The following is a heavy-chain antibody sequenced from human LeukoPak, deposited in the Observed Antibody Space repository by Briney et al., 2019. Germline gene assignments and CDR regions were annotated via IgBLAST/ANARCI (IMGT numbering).Heavy chain of an antibody. J-gene: IGHJ4*02. V-gene: IGHV3-9*01. D-gene: IGHD3-10*01. CDR3: ARSYYYGSGTPAHFDY. Sequence: GGSLRLSCAASGFTFDDYAMHWVRQAPGKGLEWVSGISWNSGSIGYADSVKGRFTISRDNSKNTLYLQMNSLRAEDTSVYYCARSYYYGSGTPAHFDYWGQGTLVTVSS. CDR2: ISWNSGSI. CDR1: GFTFDDYA.